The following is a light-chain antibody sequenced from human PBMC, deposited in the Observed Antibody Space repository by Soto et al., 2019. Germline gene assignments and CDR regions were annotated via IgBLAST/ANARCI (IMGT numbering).Light chain of an antibody. CDR2: DVF. J-gene: IGKJ4*01. Sequence: EMLLTQSPATLSLSPGERATLSCRASQSVSGYLAWYQQRPGQAPRLLIHDVFDRADGIPARFSGSGSGTDFTLTISSLQSEDSAVYHCQQRSTWPLTFGGGTRVEIK. CDR3: QQRSTWPLT. CDR1: QSVSGY. V-gene: IGKV3-11*01.